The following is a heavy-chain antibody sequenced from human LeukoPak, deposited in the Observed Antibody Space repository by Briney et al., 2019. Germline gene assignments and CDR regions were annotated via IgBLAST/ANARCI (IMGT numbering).Heavy chain of an antibody. V-gene: IGHV4-61*01. J-gene: IGHJ4*02. CDR1: GGSVSSGSYY. CDR2: IYYSGST. Sequence: SETLSLTCTVSGGSVSSGSYYWSWIRQPPGKGLEWIGYIYYSGSTNYNPSLKSRVTISVDTSKNQFSLKLSSVTAADTAVYYCAREYGPAAMFDDWGQGTLVTVSS. D-gene: IGHD2-2*01. CDR3: AREYGPAAMFDD.